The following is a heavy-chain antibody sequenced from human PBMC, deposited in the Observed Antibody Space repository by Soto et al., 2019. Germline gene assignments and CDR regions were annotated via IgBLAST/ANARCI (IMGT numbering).Heavy chain of an antibody. J-gene: IGHJ4*02. D-gene: IGHD2-21*02. Sequence: SETLSLTCTVSGGSISSSSYFWGWIRQPPGKGLEWIGYIYYSGSTNYNPSLKSRVTISVDTSKNQFSLKLSSVTAADTAVYYCAREAVYCGGDCYFDYWGQGTLVTVSS. CDR2: IYYSGST. CDR3: AREAVYCGGDCYFDY. V-gene: IGHV4-39*07. CDR1: GGSISSSSYF.